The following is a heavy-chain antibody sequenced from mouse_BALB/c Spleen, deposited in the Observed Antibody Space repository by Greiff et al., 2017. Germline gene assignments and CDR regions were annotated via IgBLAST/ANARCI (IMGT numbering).Heavy chain of an antibody. CDR1: GYSFTGYN. D-gene: IGHD4-1*01. CDR3: ARDGTREWFAY. Sequence: VQLQQSGPELEKPGASVKISCKASGYSFTGYNMNWVKQRNGKSLEWIGNIDPYYGATSYNQKFKGKATLTVDKSSSTAYMQLKSLTSEDSAVYYCARDGTREWFAYWGQGTLVTVSA. J-gene: IGHJ3*01. CDR2: IDPYYGAT. V-gene: IGHV1-39*01.